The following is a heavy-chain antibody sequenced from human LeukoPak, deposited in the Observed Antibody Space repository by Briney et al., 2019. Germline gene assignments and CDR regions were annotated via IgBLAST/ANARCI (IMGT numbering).Heavy chain of an antibody. CDR3: ARLKPHCSSTSCYNPSVYYFDY. Sequence: GESLKISCKGSGYSFTSYWIGWVRQMPGKGLEWMGIIYPGDSDTRYSPSFQGQVTISADKSISTAYLQWSSLKASDTAMYYCARLKPHCSSTSCYNPSVYYFDYWGQGTLVTVSS. D-gene: IGHD2-2*01. V-gene: IGHV5-51*01. J-gene: IGHJ4*02. CDR1: GYSFTSYW. CDR2: IYPGDSDT.